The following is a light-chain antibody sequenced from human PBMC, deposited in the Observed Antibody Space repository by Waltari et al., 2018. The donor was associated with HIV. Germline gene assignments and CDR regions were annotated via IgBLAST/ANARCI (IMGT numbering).Light chain of an antibody. V-gene: IGLV1-44*01. Sequence: QSVLTQPPSASGTPGQRVTISCSGGSSNIGRNTVTCYQQLPGTAPKLLIYSNNQRPSGVPDRFSGSKSGTSASLAISGLQSEDEADYYCVAWDDSLNGWVFGGGTKLTVL. CDR2: SNN. J-gene: IGLJ3*02. CDR3: VAWDDSLNGWV. CDR1: SSNIGRNT.